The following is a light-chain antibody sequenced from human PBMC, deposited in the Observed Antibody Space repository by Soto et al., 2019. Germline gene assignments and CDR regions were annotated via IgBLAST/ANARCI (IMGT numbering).Light chain of an antibody. Sequence: QSALTQPASVSGSPGQSITISCAGTRDDIGAYDYVSWYQQHPGNAPKLLVYEVTNRPSGVSDRFSGSKSGNTASLTISGLQAEYEADYYCNSYTNSSAVVFGGGTKLTVL. J-gene: IGLJ2*01. CDR1: RDDIGAYDY. V-gene: IGLV2-14*01. CDR2: EVT. CDR3: NSYTNSSAVV.